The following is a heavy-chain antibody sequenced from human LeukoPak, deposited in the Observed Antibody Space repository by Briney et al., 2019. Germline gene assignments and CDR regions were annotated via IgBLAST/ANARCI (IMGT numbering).Heavy chain of an antibody. CDR3: ARSAPDSSGYYYLGHFDY. D-gene: IGHD3-22*01. V-gene: IGHV4-38-2*02. CDR1: GYSISSGYY. CDR2: IYHSGST. J-gene: IGHJ4*02. Sequence: SETLSLTCTVSGYSISSGYYWGWIRQPPGKGLEWIGSIYHSGSTYYNPSLKSRVTISVDTSKNQFSLKLSSVTAADTAVYYCARSAPDSSGYYYLGHFDYWGQGTLVTVSS.